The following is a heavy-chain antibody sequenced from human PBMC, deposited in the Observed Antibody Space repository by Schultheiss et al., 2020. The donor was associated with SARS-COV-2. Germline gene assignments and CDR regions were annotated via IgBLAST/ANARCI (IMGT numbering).Heavy chain of an antibody. V-gene: IGHV3-66*01. D-gene: IGHD4-17*01. CDR2: ISGSGGST. CDR1: GFTVSSNY. Sequence: GESLKISCAASGFTVSSNYMSWVRQAPGKGLEWVSAISGSGGSTYYADSVKGRFTISRDNSKNTLYLQMNSLRAEDTAVYYCAKFPAPDDYGDVPGYYYYYMDVWGKGTTVTVSS. CDR3: AKFPAPDDYGDVPGYYYYYMDV. J-gene: IGHJ6*03.